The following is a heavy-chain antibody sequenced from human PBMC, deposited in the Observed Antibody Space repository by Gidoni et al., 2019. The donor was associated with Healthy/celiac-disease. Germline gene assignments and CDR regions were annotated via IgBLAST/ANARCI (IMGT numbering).Heavy chain of an antibody. CDR3: ARGGNYDSRGIDY. Sequence: EVQLVESGGGLVQPGGSLRLSCAASGFTCSTFEMNWVSQAPGKGLEWLSYISSRGSTVYYADSVKGRFTISRDNAKNSLFLHMNSLRVEDTAIYYCARGGNYDSRGIDYWGQGTLVTVSS. CDR2: ISSRGSTV. V-gene: IGHV3-48*03. D-gene: IGHD3-22*01. J-gene: IGHJ4*02. CDR1: GFTCSTFE.